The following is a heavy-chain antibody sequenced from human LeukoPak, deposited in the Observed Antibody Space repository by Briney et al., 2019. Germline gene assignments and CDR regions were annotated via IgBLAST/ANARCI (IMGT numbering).Heavy chain of an antibody. J-gene: IGHJ6*02. CDR1: GFTFDDYA. Sequence: PGRSLRLSCAASGFTFDDYAMHWVRQAPGKGLEWVSGISWNSGSIGYADSVKGRFTISRDNAKNSLYLQMNSLRAEDTALYYCAKDLGKGYYYGMDVWGLGTTVTVSS. V-gene: IGHV3-9*01. CDR2: ISWNSGSI. CDR3: AKDLGKGYYYGMDV.